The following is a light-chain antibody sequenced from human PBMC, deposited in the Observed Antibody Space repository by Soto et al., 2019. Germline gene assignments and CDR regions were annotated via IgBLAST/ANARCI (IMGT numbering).Light chain of an antibody. J-gene: IGKJ4*01. Sequence: EIRMPQFPSSLPESLGDRVTIICKPSQDISNYLNWYQQKPGKAPKLLIYDASNLETGVPSRFSGSGSGTDFTFTISSLQPEDIATYYCQQYDNLPLTFGGGTKVDIK. CDR3: QQYDNLPLT. V-gene: IGKV1-33*01. CDR2: DAS. CDR1: QDISNY.